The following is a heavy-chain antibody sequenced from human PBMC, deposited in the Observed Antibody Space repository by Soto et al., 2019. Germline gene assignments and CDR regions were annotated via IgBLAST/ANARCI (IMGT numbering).Heavy chain of an antibody. CDR3: ARDTVFDSYAPRPYYYGMDV. Sequence: EVQLVESGGGLVQPGGSLRLSCAASGFTFSSYSMNWVRQAPGKGLEWVSYISSSSSTIYYADSVKGRFTISRDNAKNSLYLQMNSLRDEDTAVYYCARDTVFDSYAPRPYYYGMDVWGQGTTVTVSS. J-gene: IGHJ6*02. CDR2: ISSSSSTI. V-gene: IGHV3-48*02. D-gene: IGHD5-18*01. CDR1: GFTFSSYS.